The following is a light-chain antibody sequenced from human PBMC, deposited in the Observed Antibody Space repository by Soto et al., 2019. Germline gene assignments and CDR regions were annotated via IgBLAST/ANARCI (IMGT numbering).Light chain of an antibody. Sequence: DIQLTHSPSFLSASVGDRVTITCRSSQGISNYLAWYQQKPGKAPKILISGASTLQSGVPSRFSGSGSGTEFTLTISSLQPEDFASYYCQELNSYAWTFGQGTKVEIK. CDR2: GAS. J-gene: IGKJ1*01. CDR3: QELNSYAWT. V-gene: IGKV1-9*01. CDR1: QGISNY.